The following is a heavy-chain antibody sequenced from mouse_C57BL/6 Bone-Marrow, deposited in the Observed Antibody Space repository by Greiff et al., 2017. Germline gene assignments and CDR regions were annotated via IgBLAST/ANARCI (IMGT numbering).Heavy chain of an antibody. Sequence: QVQLKESGAELAKPGASVKLSCKASGYTFTSYWMHWVKQRPGQGLEWIGYINPSSGYTKYNQKFKDKATLTADKSSSTAYMQLSSLTYEDSAVYYCARSSYYYCSSYDYWYFDVWGTGTTVTVSS. CDR2: INPSSGYT. CDR3: ARSSYYYCSSYDYWYFDV. J-gene: IGHJ1*03. V-gene: IGHV1-7*01. CDR1: GYTFTSYW. D-gene: IGHD1-1*01.